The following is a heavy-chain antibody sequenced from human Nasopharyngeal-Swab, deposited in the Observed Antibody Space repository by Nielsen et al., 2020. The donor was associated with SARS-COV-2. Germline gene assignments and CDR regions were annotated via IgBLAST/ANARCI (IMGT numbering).Heavy chain of an antibody. J-gene: IGHJ1*01. Sequence: RQAPGKGLEWIGYIYYSGSTYYNPSLKSRVTISVDTSKNQFSLKLSSVTAADTAVYYCARGREYFQHWGQGTLVTVSS. V-gene: IGHV4-31*02. CDR3: ARGREYFQH. CDR2: IYYSGST.